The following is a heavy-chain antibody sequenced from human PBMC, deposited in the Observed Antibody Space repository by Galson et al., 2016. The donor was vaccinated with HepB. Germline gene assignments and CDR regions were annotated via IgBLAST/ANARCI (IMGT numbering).Heavy chain of an antibody. CDR1: GGSINNPDYY. CDR2: FYYTGGK. D-gene: IGHD1-26*01. Sequence: ETLSLTCTVSGGSINNPDYYWGWIRQPPEKGLEYIASFYYTGGKYYNPSLRSRVTISADTSKNQFSLKMTSVSAADTSLYYCASWLGGPVGATTRGFDFWGQGTLVTVSP. CDR3: ASWLGGPVGATTRGFDF. J-gene: IGHJ4*02. V-gene: IGHV4-39*01.